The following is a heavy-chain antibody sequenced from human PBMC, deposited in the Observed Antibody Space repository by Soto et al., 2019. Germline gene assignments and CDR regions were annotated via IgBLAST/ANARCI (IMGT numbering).Heavy chain of an antibody. Sequence: GGSLRLSCAASGFTFSTYTMSRVRQAPGKGVEWVSAISGSGGSPSYADSVQGRFTISRDNPKNTLYLQMNRLRVEDTAMYYCAKARCSTTNCYVPDYWGQGTLVTVSS. CDR1: GFTFSTYT. D-gene: IGHD2-2*01. V-gene: IGHV3-23*01. CDR3: AKARCSTTNCYVPDY. CDR2: ISGSGGSP. J-gene: IGHJ4*02.